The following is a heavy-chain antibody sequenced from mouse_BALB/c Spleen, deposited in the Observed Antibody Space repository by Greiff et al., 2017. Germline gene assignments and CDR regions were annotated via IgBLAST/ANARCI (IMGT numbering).Heavy chain of an antibody. D-gene: IGHD1-2*01. V-gene: IGHV1-7*01. Sequence: QVQLQQSGAELAKPGASVKMSCKASGYTFTSYWMHWVKQRPGQGLEWIGYINPSTGYTEYNQKFKDKATLTADKSSSTAYMQLSSLTSEDSAVYYCAGGTATVDYWGQGTTLTVSS. CDR2: INPSTGYT. CDR1: GYTFTSYW. J-gene: IGHJ2*01. CDR3: AGGTATVDY.